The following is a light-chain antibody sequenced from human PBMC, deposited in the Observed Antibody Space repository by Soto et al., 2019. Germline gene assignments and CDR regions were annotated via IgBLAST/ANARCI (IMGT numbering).Light chain of an antibody. CDR2: WAS. J-gene: IGKJ5*01. CDR1: QSVLYSSNNKNY. CDR3: QQYYSTPPT. V-gene: IGKV4-1*01. Sequence: DIVMTQSPDSLAGSLGERATINCKSSQSVLYSSNNKNYLAWYQQKPGQPPKLLIYWASTRESGVPDRFSGSGSGTDFTLTISSLQAEDVAVYYCQQYYSTPPTFGQGTRLEI.